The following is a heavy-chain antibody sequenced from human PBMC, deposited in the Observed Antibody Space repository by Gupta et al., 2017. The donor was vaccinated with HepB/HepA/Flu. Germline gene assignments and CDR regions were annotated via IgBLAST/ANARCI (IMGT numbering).Heavy chain of an antibody. J-gene: IGHJ4*02. CDR1: GFTFSSYG. CDR3: ANGGDCSSTSCYPL. D-gene: IGHD2-2*01. Sequence: QVQLVESGGGVVPPGRSLRLSRAASGFTFSSYGTPWVRQAPGKGLEWVAVISYDGSNKYYADSVKGRVTISRDNSKNTLYLQMNSLRAEDTAVYYCANGGDCSSTSCYPLWGQGTLVTVSS. CDR2: ISYDGSNK. V-gene: IGHV3-30*18.